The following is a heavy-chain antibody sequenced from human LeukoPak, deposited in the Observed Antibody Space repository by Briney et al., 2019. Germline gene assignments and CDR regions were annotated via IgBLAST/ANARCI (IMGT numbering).Heavy chain of an antibody. CDR1: GYTFTSYG. J-gene: IGHJ4*02. V-gene: IGHV1-18*01. Sequence: ASVKVSCKASGYTFTSYGISWVRQAPGQGVEWMGWISAYNGNTNYAQTLQGRVTMTTDTSTSTDYMELRSLRSDDTAVYYCAKDAYYDILTGYCTFDYWGQGTLVTVSS. CDR3: AKDAYYDILTGYCTFDY. D-gene: IGHD3-9*01. CDR2: ISAYNGNT.